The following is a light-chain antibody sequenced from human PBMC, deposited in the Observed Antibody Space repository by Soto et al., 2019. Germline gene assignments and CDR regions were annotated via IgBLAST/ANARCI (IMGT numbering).Light chain of an antibody. Sequence: DIQLTQSPSFLSASVGDRVTITCRASQGISSYLAWYQQKPGKAPKLLIYAASTLQSGVPARFSGSGSGTEFTLIISSLQPEDFATYYCQQLNSYPLSFGHGTRLEIK. J-gene: IGKJ5*01. CDR2: AAS. CDR3: QQLNSYPLS. V-gene: IGKV1-9*01. CDR1: QGISSY.